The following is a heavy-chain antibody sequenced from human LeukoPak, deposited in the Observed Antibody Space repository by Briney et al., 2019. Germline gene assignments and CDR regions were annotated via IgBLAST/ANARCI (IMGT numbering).Heavy chain of an antibody. CDR3: ASEADFDRPFDY. J-gene: IGHJ4*02. V-gene: IGHV4-4*07. CDR2: ISPSGSP. D-gene: IGHD3-9*01. Sequence: PSETLSLTCTVSGGSISSYFWSWIRQPAGRGLEWIGRISPSGSPNYNPSLKSRVTMSVDTSKNQFSLKLTSVTAADTAVYYCASEADFDRPFDYWGQGTLVTVSA. CDR1: GGSISSYF.